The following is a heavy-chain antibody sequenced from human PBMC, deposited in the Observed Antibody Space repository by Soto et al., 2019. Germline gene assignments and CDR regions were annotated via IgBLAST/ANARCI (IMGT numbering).Heavy chain of an antibody. CDR2: ISASGGST. CDR1: GFSITSLA. V-gene: IGHV3-23*01. D-gene: IGHD1-26*01. J-gene: IGHJ4*02. CDR3: AKVLSSGSYSGALEY. Sequence: GSLRLSCVASGFSITSLAMSWVRQAPGKGLEWASAISASGGSTYADSVKGRFTISRDNSKNTLYLQMNSLRVEDTAVYYCAKVLSSGSYSGALEYWGQGALVTVSS.